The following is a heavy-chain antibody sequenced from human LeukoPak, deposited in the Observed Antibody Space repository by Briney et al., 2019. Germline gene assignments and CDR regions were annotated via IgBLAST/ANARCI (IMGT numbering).Heavy chain of an antibody. Sequence: GGSLRLSCAASGFTFSSYEMNWVRQAPGKGLEWVSYISSSGSTIYYADSVKGRFTISRDNAKNSLYLQMNSLRAEDTAVYYCARVGGKSSPFGYWGQGTLVTVSS. V-gene: IGHV3-48*03. D-gene: IGHD3-16*01. CDR2: ISSSGSTI. J-gene: IGHJ4*02. CDR1: GFTFSSYE. CDR3: ARVGGKSSPFGY.